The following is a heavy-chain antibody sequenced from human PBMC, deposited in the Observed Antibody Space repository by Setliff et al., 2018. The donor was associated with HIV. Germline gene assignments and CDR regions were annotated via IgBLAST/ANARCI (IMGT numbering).Heavy chain of an antibody. J-gene: IGHJ5*02. D-gene: IGHD6-19*01. Sequence: ASVKVSCKASGYTFTTYYIHWVRQAPGQGLEWMGILNPSEGTTSFAQKFQGRVTMTRDTSTSTVYMDLSSLRADDTAVYYCVRGYRSAWNSWFDAWGQGTRVTAPQ. CDR1: GYTFTTYY. CDR2: LNPSEGTT. V-gene: IGHV1-46*01. CDR3: VRGYRSAWNSWFDA.